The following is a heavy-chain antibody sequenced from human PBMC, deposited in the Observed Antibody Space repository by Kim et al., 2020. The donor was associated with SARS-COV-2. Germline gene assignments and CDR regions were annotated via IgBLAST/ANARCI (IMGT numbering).Heavy chain of an antibody. CDR3: VKPLQSDYYYYGMDV. J-gene: IGHJ6*02. Sequence: GGSLRLSCSASGFTFSSYAMHWVRQAPGKGLEYVSAISSNGGSTYYADSVKGRFTISRDNSKNTLYLQMSSLRAEDTAVYYCVKPLQSDYYYYGMDVWGQGTTVTVSS. CDR1: GFTFSSYA. V-gene: IGHV3-64D*09. CDR2: ISSNGGST. D-gene: IGHD1-1*01.